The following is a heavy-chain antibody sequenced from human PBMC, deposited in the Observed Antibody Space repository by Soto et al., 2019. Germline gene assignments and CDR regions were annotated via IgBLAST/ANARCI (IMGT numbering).Heavy chain of an antibody. CDR1: GYTFTGYY. CDR3: AREGDYGDYNWFDP. Sequence: GASVKVSCKASGYTFTGYYMHWVRQAPGQGLEWMGWINPNSGGTNYAQKFQGRVTMTRDTSISTAYMELSRLRSDDTAVYYCAREGDYGDYNWFDPWGRGTLVTVSS. D-gene: IGHD4-17*01. J-gene: IGHJ5*02. CDR2: INPNSGGT. V-gene: IGHV1-2*02.